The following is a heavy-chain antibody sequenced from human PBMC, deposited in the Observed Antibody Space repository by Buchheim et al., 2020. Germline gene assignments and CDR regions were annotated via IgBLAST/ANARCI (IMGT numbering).Heavy chain of an antibody. D-gene: IGHD7-27*01. V-gene: IGHV4-4*07. CDR3: VRDVHLGSLDWYFDL. CDR2: IYPSGST. J-gene: IGHJ2*01. Sequence: QVQLQESGPGLVTPSETLSLTCTIAGDSVTAYYWSWIRQPAGRGLEWIGRIYPSGSTNYNPSLRGRVTMSVDTPRNQFSLELTSVIAADMAVYYCVRDVHLGSLDWYFDLWGRGTL. CDR1: GDSVTAYY.